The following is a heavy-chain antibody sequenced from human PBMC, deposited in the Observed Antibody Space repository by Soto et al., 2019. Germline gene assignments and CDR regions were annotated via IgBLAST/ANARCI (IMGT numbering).Heavy chain of an antibody. CDR3: ARESDYSSSSADFDP. J-gene: IGHJ5*02. D-gene: IGHD6-6*01. Sequence: QVQLQESGPGLVKPSQTLSLTCTVSGGSISSGGYSWNWIRQHPGKGLEWIAYIYYSGSTSYNPSLKSRVNISLDTSRNHFSLKLSSMTAADTAVYYCARESDYSSSSADFDPWGQGTLVTVTS. V-gene: IGHV4-31*03. CDR2: IYYSGST. CDR1: GGSISSGGYS.